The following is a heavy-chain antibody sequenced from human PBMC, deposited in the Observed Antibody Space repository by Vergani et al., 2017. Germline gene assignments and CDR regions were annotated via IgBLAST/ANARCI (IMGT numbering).Heavy chain of an antibody. CDR3: ARHFRSHFRAKYSSGWYFDY. Sequence: EVQLVQSGAEVKQPGESLKISCKGSGYSFTSYWIGWVRQMPGKGLEWMGIIYPGDSDTRYSPSFQGQVTISADKSISTAYLQWSSLKASDTAMYYCARHFRSHFRAKYSSGWYFDYWGQGTLVTVSS. CDR1: GYSFTSYW. CDR2: IYPGDSDT. D-gene: IGHD6-19*01. V-gene: IGHV5-51*01. J-gene: IGHJ4*02.